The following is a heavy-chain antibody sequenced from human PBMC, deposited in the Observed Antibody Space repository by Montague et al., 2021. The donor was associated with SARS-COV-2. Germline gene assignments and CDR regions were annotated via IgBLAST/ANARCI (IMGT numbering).Heavy chain of an antibody. CDR1: GLSLNNRLG. Sequence: PALVKPTQTLTLTCTVSGLSLNNRLGVTWIRQPPGKALEWLAHIFLNGEQLVTTSLKTRVTVSRDTSKNQVVLSMTNVDPADTATYYCARIRSDPPLLYLGVWDYYFDFWGQGILVSVSS. CDR2: IFLNGEQ. CDR3: ARIRSDPPLLYLGVWDYYFDF. V-gene: IGHV2-26*01. D-gene: IGHD3-16*02. J-gene: IGHJ4*02.